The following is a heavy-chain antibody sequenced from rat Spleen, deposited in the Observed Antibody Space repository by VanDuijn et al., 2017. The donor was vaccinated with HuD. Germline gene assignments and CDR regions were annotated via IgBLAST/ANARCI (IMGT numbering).Heavy chain of an antibody. Sequence: EVQLVESGGGLVQPGRSLKLSCAASGFSFSKYGLAWVRQSPTKGLEWVASISTGGGHNYYRDSVKGRFTISRDNARNTQYLQMDSLRSEDTASYYCARHDYSGDRQWFAYWGQGTLVTVSS. J-gene: IGHJ3*01. CDR1: GFSFSKYG. D-gene: IGHD1-1*01. V-gene: IGHV5S14*01. CDR2: ISTGGGHN. CDR3: ARHDYSGDRQWFAY.